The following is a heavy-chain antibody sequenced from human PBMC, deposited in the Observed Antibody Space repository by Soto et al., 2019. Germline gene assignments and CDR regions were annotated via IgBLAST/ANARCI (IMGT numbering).Heavy chain of an antibody. Sequence: GGSLRLSCAASGFTFSSYGMHWVRQAPGKGLEWVAVISYDGSNKYYADSVKGRFTISRDNSKNTLYLQMNSLRAEDTAVYYCAKARYDFWSGDALDIWGQGTMVTVSS. CDR1: GFTFSSYG. CDR3: AKARYDFWSGDALDI. V-gene: IGHV3-30*18. J-gene: IGHJ3*02. CDR2: ISYDGSNK. D-gene: IGHD3-3*01.